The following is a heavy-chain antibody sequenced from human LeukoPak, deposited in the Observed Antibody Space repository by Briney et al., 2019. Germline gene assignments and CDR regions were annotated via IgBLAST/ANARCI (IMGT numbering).Heavy chain of an antibody. J-gene: IGHJ6*02. D-gene: IGHD3-22*01. Sequence: SETLSLTCIVSGGSISSGTYYWGWIRQPPGKGLEWIGRIYISGSTNYNPSLKSRVSMSVDTSKNQFSLKLSSVTAADTAVYYCARDMGYYDSRGYHSYGMDVWGQGTTVTVSS. CDR3: ARDMGYYDSRGYHSYGMDV. CDR1: GGSISSGTYY. CDR2: IYISGST. V-gene: IGHV4-39*07.